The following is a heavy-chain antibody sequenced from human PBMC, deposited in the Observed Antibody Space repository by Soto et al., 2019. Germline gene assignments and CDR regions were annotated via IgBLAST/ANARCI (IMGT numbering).Heavy chain of an antibody. J-gene: IGHJ6*02. Sequence: ASETLSLTCTVPGGSISSNYWSWIRQPPGKGLEWIGYIYYSGSTNYNPSLKSRVTISVDTSKNQFSLKLSSVTAADTAVYYCARDRVARNGGYWYYGMDVWGQGTTVTVSS. CDR1: GGSISSNY. CDR2: IYYSGST. V-gene: IGHV4-59*01. CDR3: ARDRVARNGGYWYYGMDV. D-gene: IGHD2-8*01.